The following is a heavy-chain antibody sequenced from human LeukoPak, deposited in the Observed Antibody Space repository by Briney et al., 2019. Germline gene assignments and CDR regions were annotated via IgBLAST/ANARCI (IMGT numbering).Heavy chain of an antibody. CDR2: IKQDRSEK. D-gene: IGHD2-15*01. CDR3: ARSIVVVVAATGWFDP. Sequence: PGGSLRLSCAASGFTFSSYWMSWVRQAPGKGLEWVANIKQDRSEKYYVDSVKGRFTISRDNAKNSLYLQMNSLRAEDTAVYYCARSIVVVVAATGWFDPWGQGTLVTVSS. J-gene: IGHJ5*02. V-gene: IGHV3-7*01. CDR1: GFTFSSYW.